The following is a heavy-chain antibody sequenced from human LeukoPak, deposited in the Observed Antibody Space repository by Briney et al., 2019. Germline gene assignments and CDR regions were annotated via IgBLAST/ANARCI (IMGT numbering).Heavy chain of an antibody. CDR3: AKGREIGYSYETYYFDY. J-gene: IGHJ4*02. CDR2: ITYNSGTI. D-gene: IGHD5-18*01. V-gene: IGHV3-48*01. CDR1: GFTFSSYS. Sequence: GGSLRLSCAASGFTFSSYSMNWVRQAPGKGLEWVSYITYNSGTIYYTDSVKGRFTISRDNSKNTLYLQMNSLRAEDTAVYYCAKGREIGYSYETYYFDYWGQGTLVTVSS.